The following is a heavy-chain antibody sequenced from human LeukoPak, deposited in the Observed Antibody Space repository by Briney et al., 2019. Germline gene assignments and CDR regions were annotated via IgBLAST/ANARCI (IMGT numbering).Heavy chain of an antibody. D-gene: IGHD3-10*01. CDR1: GFTFSDYA. CDR3: AKPLMRDRWFGES. CDR2: ISYDGSNK. J-gene: IGHJ5*02. V-gene: IGHV3-30*04. Sequence: GGSLRLSCTASGFTFSDYAIHWVRQAPGKGLEWVAVISYDGSNKYYADSVKGRFTISRDTSRNTLYLQMNSLRVEDTAVYYCAKPLMRDRWFGESWGQGTLVTVSS.